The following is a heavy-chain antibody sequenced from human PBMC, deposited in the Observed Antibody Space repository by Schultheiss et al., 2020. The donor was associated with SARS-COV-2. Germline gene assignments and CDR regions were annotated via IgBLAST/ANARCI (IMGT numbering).Heavy chain of an antibody. Sequence: SGPTLVKPPQTLTLTCTFSGFSLSTSGMCVSWIRQPPGKALEWLALIDWDDDKYYTTALKTRLTISKDTSKNQVVLTMTNMDPVDTATYYCARVDYGGVASGMDVWGQGTTVTVSS. V-gene: IGHV2-70*01. CDR1: GFSLSTSGMC. CDR3: ARVDYGGVASGMDV. CDR2: IDWDDDK. D-gene: IGHD4-23*01. J-gene: IGHJ6*02.